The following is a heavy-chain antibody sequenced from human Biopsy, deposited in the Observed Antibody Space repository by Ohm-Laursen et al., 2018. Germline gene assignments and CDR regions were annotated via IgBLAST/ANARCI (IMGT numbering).Heavy chain of an antibody. Sequence: SLRLSCAASVFTFSDYNMHWVRQAPGKGLEWVALIDGSTSYIYYVDSVKGRFSISRDNATNSLYLQMNSLRVEDTALYFCVRQDGTHGDLEEHCWFDHWGQGMLVTVSS. D-gene: IGHD7-27*01. V-gene: IGHV3-21*01. CDR2: IDGSTSYI. CDR1: VFTFSDYN. CDR3: VRQDGTHGDLEEHCWFDH. J-gene: IGHJ5*02.